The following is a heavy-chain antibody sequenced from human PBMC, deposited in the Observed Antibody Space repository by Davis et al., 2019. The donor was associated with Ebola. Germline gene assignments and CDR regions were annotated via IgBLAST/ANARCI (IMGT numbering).Heavy chain of an antibody. CDR2: ISDDGTYK. CDR3: ARWNGNYPIYCLDY. V-gene: IGHV3-30*03. D-gene: IGHD1-7*01. CDR1: GPSFSTHG. Sequence: PGGSLRLSCAVSGPSFSTHGMHWVRQAPGKGLEWVAVISDDGTYKYYADSLKGRFTISKDNSKNTLYLQMNSLRPEDTAVYYCARWNGNYPIYCLDYWGQGTPVTVS. J-gene: IGHJ4*02.